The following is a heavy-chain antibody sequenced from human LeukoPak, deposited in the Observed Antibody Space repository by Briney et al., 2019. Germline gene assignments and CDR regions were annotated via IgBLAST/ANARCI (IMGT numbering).Heavy chain of an antibody. V-gene: IGHV4-61*02. CDR2: IYTSGTT. CDR3: ARWSGSVTARNYYYYMDV. D-gene: IGHD6-6*01. Sequence: SQTLSLTCTVSGGSVRRGNYYWTWIRQPAGSGLEWIGRIYTSGTTDYNPSLRTRVTISVDASRNQFSPNLSSVTAADTAVYYCARWSGSVTARNYYYYMDVWGEGTTVTVSS. J-gene: IGHJ6*03. CDR1: GGSVRRGNYY.